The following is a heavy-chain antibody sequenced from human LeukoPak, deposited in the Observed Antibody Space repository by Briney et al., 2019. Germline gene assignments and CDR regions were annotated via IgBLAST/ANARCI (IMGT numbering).Heavy chain of an antibody. D-gene: IGHD6-13*01. V-gene: IGHV3-48*03. Sequence: GGSLRLSCEVSGFTFSNYDMNWVRQPPGKGLEWISYIRTSATIIYYADSVRDRFTVSRDNAKNLLYLQMNSLRVEDAAVYYCARDGDSSSYYGDFDYWGQGTLVTVSS. CDR3: ARDGDSSSYYGDFDY. CDR1: GFTFSNYD. CDR2: IRTSATII. J-gene: IGHJ4*02.